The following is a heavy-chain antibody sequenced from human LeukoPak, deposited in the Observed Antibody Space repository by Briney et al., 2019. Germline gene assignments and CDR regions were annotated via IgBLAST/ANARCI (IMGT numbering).Heavy chain of an antibody. CDR3: ARVLSSYGYYDSSGYYHDAFDI. V-gene: IGHV4-31*03. D-gene: IGHD3-22*01. Sequence: SETLSLTCTVSGGSISNSAYYWGWIRQPPGKGLEWIGYIYYSGSTYYNPSLKSRVTISVDTSKNQFSLKLSSVTAADTAVYYCARVLSSYGYYDSSGYYHDAFDIWGQGTMVTVSS. CDR2: IYYSGST. CDR1: GGSISNSAYY. J-gene: IGHJ3*02.